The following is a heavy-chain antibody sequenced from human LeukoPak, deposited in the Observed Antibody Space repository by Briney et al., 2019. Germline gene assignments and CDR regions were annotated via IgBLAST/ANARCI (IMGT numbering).Heavy chain of an antibody. D-gene: IGHD6-13*01. CDR3: ARGYSSSWTRLNCGMDV. CDR2: MNPNSGNT. J-gene: IGHJ6*02. V-gene: IGHV1-8*01. Sequence: PPASVTVSCTASGYTFTSYDINWVRQAPGQGLEWMGWMNPNSGNTGYAQKFQGRVTMTRNTSISTAYMELSSLRSEDTAVYYCARGYSSSWTRLNCGMDVWGQGTTVTVSS. CDR1: GYTFTSYD.